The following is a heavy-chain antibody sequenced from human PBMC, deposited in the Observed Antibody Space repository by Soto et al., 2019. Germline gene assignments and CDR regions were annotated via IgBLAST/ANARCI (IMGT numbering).Heavy chain of an antibody. D-gene: IGHD6-19*01. CDR2: INHSGST. J-gene: IGHJ4*02. CDR1: GGSFSGYY. CDR3: ARATGYSSGWHLGVVYGSWGNFDY. V-gene: IGHV4-34*01. Sequence: PSETLSLTCAVYGGSFSGYYWSWIRQPPGKGLEWIGEINHSGSTNYNPSLKSRVTISVDTSKNQFSLKLSSVTAADTAVYYCARATGYSSGWHLGVVYGSWGNFDYWGQGTLVTAPQ.